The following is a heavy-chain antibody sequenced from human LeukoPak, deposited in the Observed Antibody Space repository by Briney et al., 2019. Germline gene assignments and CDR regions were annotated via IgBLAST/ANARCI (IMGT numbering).Heavy chain of an antibody. D-gene: IGHD3-10*02. J-gene: IGHJ6*04. CDR1: GFTFSNYG. V-gene: IGHV3-23*01. CDR2: ITGSGGST. CDR3: AELGITMIGGV. Sequence: GGSLRLSCAASGFTFSNYGLSWVRQAPGKGLEWVSGITGSGGSTYYADSVKGRFTISRDNAKNSLYLQMNSLRAEDTAVYYCAELGITMIGGVWGKGTTVTISS.